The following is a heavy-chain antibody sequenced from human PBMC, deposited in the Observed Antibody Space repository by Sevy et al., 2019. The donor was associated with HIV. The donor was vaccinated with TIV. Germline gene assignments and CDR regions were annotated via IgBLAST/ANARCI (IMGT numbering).Heavy chain of an antibody. Sequence: SETLSLTCAVSGGSFSSGGYSWSWIRQPPGKGLEWIGNIYPGGSTYYNPSLKSRVTISVDWSKNQYSLKLNSATAADTAVYYCARGINMVRGVISWFDPWGQGTLVTVSS. J-gene: IGHJ5*02. CDR2: IYPGGST. CDR3: ARGINMVRGVISWFDP. CDR1: GGSFSSGGYS. D-gene: IGHD3-10*01. V-gene: IGHV4-30-2*01.